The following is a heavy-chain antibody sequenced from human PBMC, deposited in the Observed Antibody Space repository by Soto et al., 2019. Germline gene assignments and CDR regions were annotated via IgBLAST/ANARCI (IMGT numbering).Heavy chain of an antibody. J-gene: IGHJ6*02. D-gene: IGHD3-3*01. CDR1: GFTFSSYW. V-gene: IGHV3-7*05. CDR2: IKQDGSEK. CDR3: AREGGLWSGYYLDYYYYGMYV. Sequence: GGSLRLSCAASGFTFSSYWMSWVRQAPGKGLEWVANIKQDGSEKYYVDSVKGRFTISRDNAKNSLYLQMISLRAEDTAVYYCAREGGLWSGYYLDYYYYGMYVWGQGTTVTVSS.